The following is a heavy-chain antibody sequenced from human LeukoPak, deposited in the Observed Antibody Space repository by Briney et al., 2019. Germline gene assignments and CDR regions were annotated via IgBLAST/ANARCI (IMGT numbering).Heavy chain of an antibody. J-gene: IGHJ4*02. CDR1: GGSISSGSYY. CDR3: AREALWYDSSGYYEN. V-gene: IGHV4-61*02. Sequence: SGTLSLTCAVSGGSISSGSYYWSWIRQPAGKGLEWIGRIYTSGSTNYNPSLKSRVTISVDTSKNQFSLKLSSVTAADTAVYYCAREALWYDSSGYYENWGQGTLVTVSS. CDR2: IYTSGST. D-gene: IGHD3-22*01.